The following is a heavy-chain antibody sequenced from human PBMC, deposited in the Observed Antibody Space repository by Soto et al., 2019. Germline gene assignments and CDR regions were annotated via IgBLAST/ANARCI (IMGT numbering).Heavy chain of an antibody. CDR2: ISSSSRYI. V-gene: IGHV3-21*01. D-gene: IGHD2-15*01. CDR3: ARDKDSNDVFDI. CDR1: GFTFSSYS. Sequence: EVQLVESGGGLVKPGGSQRLSCAASGFTFSSYSMNWVRQAPGKGLEWVSSISSSSRYIYYADSVKGRFTISRDNAKNSLYLQMNRLRAEDTAVYYCARDKDSNDVFDIWGQGTMSPSLQ. J-gene: IGHJ3*02.